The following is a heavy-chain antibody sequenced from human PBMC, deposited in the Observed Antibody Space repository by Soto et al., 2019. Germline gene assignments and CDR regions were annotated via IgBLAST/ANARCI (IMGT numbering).Heavy chain of an antibody. D-gene: IGHD4-17*01. CDR3: ARNDYGAQKPPVPDY. J-gene: IGHJ4*02. V-gene: IGHV4-30-4*01. CDR2: ISYSGST. Sequence: QVQLQESGPGLVKPSQTLSLTCTVSGGSISSGDYYWSWIRQPPGKGLEWIGYISYSGSTYYNPSLKSRVTISVDTSKNQFSLKLSSVTAADTAVYYCARNDYGAQKPPVPDYWGQGTLVTVSS. CDR1: GGSISSGDYY.